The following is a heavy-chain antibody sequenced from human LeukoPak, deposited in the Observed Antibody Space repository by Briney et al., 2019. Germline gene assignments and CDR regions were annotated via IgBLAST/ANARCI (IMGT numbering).Heavy chain of an antibody. Sequence: GASVKVSCRASGYTFTGYYMHWVRQAPGQGLEWMGIINPSGGSTSYAQKFQGRVTMTRDTSTSTVYMELSSLRSEDTAVYYCAEESDSSGYQYWGQGTLVTVSS. CDR2: INPSGGST. J-gene: IGHJ4*02. V-gene: IGHV1-46*01. D-gene: IGHD3-22*01. CDR3: AEESDSSGYQY. CDR1: GYTFTGYY.